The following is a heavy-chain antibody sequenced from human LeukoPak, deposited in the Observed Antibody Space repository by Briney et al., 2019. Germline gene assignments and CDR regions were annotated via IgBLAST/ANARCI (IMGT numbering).Heavy chain of an antibody. J-gene: IGHJ4*02. CDR3: ARGIADLDY. CDR1: GFTFSRNW. V-gene: IGHV3-74*01. CDR2: INSDGSST. D-gene: IGHD2-21*01. Sequence: GGSLRLSCAASGFTFSRNWMLWVRHTPGKRLVWVSRINSDGSSTTYADSEEGRFTTYRDNTKNTLYLQMHSLRAEDTAVYYYARGIADLDYWGGGALVSVSS.